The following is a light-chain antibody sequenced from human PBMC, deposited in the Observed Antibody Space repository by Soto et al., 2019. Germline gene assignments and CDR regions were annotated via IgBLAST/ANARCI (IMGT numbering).Light chain of an antibody. CDR3: QHYLDSPWA. V-gene: IGKV3-20*01. CDR2: GAS. J-gene: IGKJ4*02. Sequence: EIVLTQSPATLSLSPGERATLSCRASQSVIGNYLAWYRQKPGQTPRLLIFGASRRATGIPDRFSGSGSGTDFTLTISRLEPEDFAVYYCQHYLDSPWAFGRGTKVEIK. CDR1: QSVIGNY.